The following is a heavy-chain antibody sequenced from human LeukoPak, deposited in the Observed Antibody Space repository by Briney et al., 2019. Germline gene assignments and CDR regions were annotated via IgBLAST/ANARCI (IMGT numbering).Heavy chain of an antibody. J-gene: IGHJ3*02. Sequence: VASVKVSCKASGYTFTDYYIHWVRQAPGQGLEWMGWIKPNSGGTNYAQKFQGRVTMTRDTSISTAYMELSRLRSDDTAVYYCARAGIWDYSDSSGYHNGAFDIWGQGTMVTVSS. CDR1: GYTFTDYY. V-gene: IGHV1-2*02. CDR2: IKPNSGGT. CDR3: ARAGIWDYSDSSGYHNGAFDI. D-gene: IGHD3-22*01.